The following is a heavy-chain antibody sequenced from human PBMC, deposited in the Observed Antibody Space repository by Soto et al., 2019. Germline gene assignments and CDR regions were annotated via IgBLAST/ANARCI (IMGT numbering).Heavy chain of an antibody. CDR1: GFTFSSYC. Sequence: PGGSLRLSCAASGFTFSSYCMHWVRQAPGKGLEWVAVIWYDGSNKYYADSVKGRFTISRDNSKNTLYLQMNSLRAEDTAVYYCARSWHDISDYGMDVWGQGTTVTVSS. CDR3: ARSWHDISDYGMDV. D-gene: IGHD1-1*01. J-gene: IGHJ6*02. CDR2: IWYDGSNK. V-gene: IGHV3-33*01.